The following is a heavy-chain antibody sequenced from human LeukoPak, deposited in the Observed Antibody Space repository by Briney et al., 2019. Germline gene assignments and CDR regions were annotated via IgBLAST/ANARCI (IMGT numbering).Heavy chain of an antibody. D-gene: IGHD3-16*01. CDR1: GFTFTNNW. V-gene: IGHV3-7*04. Sequence: GGPLRLSCAASGFTFTNNWMSWVRQAPGKGLEWVANIKSDGSEKYYVDSVEGRFTISRDNAKNTVSLQMDSLRGEDMAVYYCVRALGSPTADHWGQGTLVTASS. CDR3: VRALGSPTADH. J-gene: IGHJ4*02. CDR2: IKSDGSEK.